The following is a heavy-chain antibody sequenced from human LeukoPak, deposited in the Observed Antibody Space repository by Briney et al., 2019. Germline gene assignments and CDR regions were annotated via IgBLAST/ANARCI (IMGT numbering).Heavy chain of an antibody. J-gene: IGHJ6*02. Sequence: GGSLRLSCAASGFTFSSYEMNWVRQAPGKGLEWVSYISSSGSTIYYADSVKGRFTISRDNAKNSLYLQMNSLRAEDTAVYYCARDHYYDSSGYSGGIDVWGLGTTVTVSS. V-gene: IGHV3-48*03. CDR1: GFTFSSYE. CDR3: ARDHYYDSSGYSGGIDV. D-gene: IGHD3-22*01. CDR2: ISSSGSTI.